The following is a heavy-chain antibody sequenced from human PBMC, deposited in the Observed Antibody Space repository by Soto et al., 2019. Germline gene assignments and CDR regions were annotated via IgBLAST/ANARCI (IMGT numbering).Heavy chain of an antibody. CDR3: ATNSYYSLGV. V-gene: IGHV4-4*02. Sequence: QVQLQESGPGLVKPSGTLSLTCAVSSGSISSAHWWNWVRQPPGKGLEWIGEIYHSGSTNYNPSLXXRVTVSVDKSMNQFSLKLTSVTAAATAVYYCATNSYYSLGVWGQGTTATVSS. J-gene: IGHJ6*02. CDR1: SGSISSAHW. CDR2: IYHSGST.